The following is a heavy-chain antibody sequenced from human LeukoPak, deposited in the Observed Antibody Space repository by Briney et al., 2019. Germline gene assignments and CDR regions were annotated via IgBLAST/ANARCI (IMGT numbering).Heavy chain of an antibody. CDR2: IYHSGST. J-gene: IGHJ5*02. V-gene: IGHV4-38-2*02. D-gene: IGHD2-2*01. Sequence: SETLSLTCTVSGYSISSGYYWGWIRQPPGKGLEWIGSIYHSGSTYYNPSLKSRVTISVDTSKNQFSLKLSSVTAADTAVYYCARDDIVVVPAATLNWFDPWGQGTLVTVSS. CDR3: ARDDIVVVPAATLNWFDP. CDR1: GYSISSGYY.